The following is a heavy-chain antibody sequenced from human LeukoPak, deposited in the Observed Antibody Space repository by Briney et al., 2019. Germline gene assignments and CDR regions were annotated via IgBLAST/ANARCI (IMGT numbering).Heavy chain of an antibody. CDR2: ISYDGSNK. D-gene: IGHD2-21*02. V-gene: IGHV3-30*18. J-gene: IGHJ4*02. CDR1: GFTFSSYG. CDR3: AKDYGGGYCGGDCYIDY. Sequence: GGSLRLSCAASGFTFSSYGMHWVRQAPGKGLEWVAVISYDGSNKYYADSVKGRFTISRDNSKNTLYLQMNSLRAEDTAVYYCAKDYGGGYCGGDCYIDYWGQGTLVTVSS.